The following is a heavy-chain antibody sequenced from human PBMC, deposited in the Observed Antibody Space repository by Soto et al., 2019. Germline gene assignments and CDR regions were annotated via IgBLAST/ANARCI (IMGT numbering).Heavy chain of an antibody. D-gene: IGHD3-10*01. CDR3: ASYGSGNYYYFDY. Sequence: GASVKVSCKASGGTFSSYAISWVRQAPGQGLEWMGGIIPIFGTANYAQKFQGRVTITADKSTSTAYMELSSLRSEDTAVYYCASYGSGNYYYFDYWGQGTLVTVSS. V-gene: IGHV1-69*06. CDR2: IIPIFGTA. CDR1: GGTFSSYA. J-gene: IGHJ4*02.